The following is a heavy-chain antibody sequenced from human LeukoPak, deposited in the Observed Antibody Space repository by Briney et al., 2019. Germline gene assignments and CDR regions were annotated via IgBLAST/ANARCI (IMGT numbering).Heavy chain of an antibody. CDR3: ARPRRGSYARLFDY. V-gene: IGHV4-34*01. Sequence: NPSETLSLTCAVYGGSFSGYYWSWIRQPPGKGLEWIGEINHSGSTNYNPSLKSRVTISVDTSKNQFSLKLSSVTAADTAVYYCARPRRGSYARLFDYWGQGTLVTVSS. J-gene: IGHJ4*02. CDR2: INHSGST. CDR1: GGSFSGYY. D-gene: IGHD1-26*01.